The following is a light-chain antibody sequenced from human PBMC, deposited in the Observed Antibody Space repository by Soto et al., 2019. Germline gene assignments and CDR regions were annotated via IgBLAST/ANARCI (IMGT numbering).Light chain of an antibody. CDR1: QSVSSY. CDR2: DAS. J-gene: IGKJ1*01. Sequence: EIVLTQSPATLSLSPGERATFACRSSQSVSSYLAWYQQKPGQAPRLLIYDASNRATGIPARFSGSGSGTDFTLTISSLEPEDFAVYYCQQRSNWPKWTFGQGTKVDIK. V-gene: IGKV3-11*01. CDR3: QQRSNWPKWT.